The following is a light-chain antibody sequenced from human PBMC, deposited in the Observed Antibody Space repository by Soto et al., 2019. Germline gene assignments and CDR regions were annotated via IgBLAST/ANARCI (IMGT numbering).Light chain of an antibody. CDR2: GAS. Sequence: EIVLTQSPGTLSLSPGEIATLSCRASQSVSSSYLAWYQQKPGQAPRLLIYGASSRATGIPDRFSGSRSGTDFTLTISRLETEDFAVYYCQQYGSSLPYTFGQGTKLEIK. CDR3: QQYGSSLPYT. CDR1: QSVSSSY. J-gene: IGKJ2*01. V-gene: IGKV3-20*01.